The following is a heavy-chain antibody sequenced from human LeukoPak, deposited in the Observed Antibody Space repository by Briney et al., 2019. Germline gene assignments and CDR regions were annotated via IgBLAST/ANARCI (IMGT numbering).Heavy chain of an antibody. CDR2: IYYSGST. D-gene: IGHD3-10*01. CDR3: ARDYYGSGRPSGYYYYMDV. J-gene: IGHJ6*03. V-gene: IGHV4-59*12. CDR1: GGFISSYY. Sequence: SETLSLTCTVSGGFISSYYWSWIRQPPGKGLEWIWYIYYSGSTNYNPSLTSRVTISVDTSKNQFSLELSSVTAADTAVYYCARDYYGSGRPSGYYYYMDVWGKGTTVTISS.